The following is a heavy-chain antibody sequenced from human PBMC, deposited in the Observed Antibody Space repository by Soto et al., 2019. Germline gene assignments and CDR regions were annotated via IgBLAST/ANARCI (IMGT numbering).Heavy chain of an antibody. V-gene: IGHV6-1*01. J-gene: IGHJ6*02. CDR1: GDSVSSDSAS. CDR2: TYYRSKWYI. D-gene: IGHD3-10*01. CDR3: ARSGFFFAGAGAGISYYFYGLDV. Sequence: SQTLSLTCAISGDSVSSDSASWNWIRQSPSRGLEWLGRTYYRSKWYIEYAPSVKSRITINPDTSKNQLSLQLNSLTPENKAENYGARSGFFFAGAGAGISYYFYGLDVWGQGTTVTVSS.